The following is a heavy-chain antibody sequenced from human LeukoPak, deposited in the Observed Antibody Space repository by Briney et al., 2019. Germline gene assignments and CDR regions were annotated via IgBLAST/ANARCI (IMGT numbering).Heavy chain of an antibody. CDR1: GFIFSNAW. J-gene: IGHJ6*02. V-gene: IGHV3-15*01. CDR3: TTGTVVLPALKYYYGMDV. CDR2: IKSKTDGGTT. D-gene: IGHD2-2*01. Sequence: GESLRLSCAASGFIFSNAWMSWVRQAPGQGLEWVGRIKSKTDGGTTDYAAPVKGRFTISRDDSKNTLFLQMTSLNTEDTALYYCTTGTVVLPALKYYYGMDVWGQGTTVTVSS.